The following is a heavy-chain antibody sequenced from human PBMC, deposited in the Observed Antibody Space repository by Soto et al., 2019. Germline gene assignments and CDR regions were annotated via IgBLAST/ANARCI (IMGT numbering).Heavy chain of an antibody. J-gene: IGHJ5*02. Sequence: PGGSLRLSCAASGFMFSSYAMSWVRQAPGKGLEWVSGISGSGGKTYYADSVKGRFTISRDNSKKTLYLQMNTLRAEDTAVYYCARADFRSGSSSWFGHWGQGTLVTVSS. CDR3: ARADFRSGSSSWFGH. CDR1: GFMFSSYA. D-gene: IGHD3-10*01. V-gene: IGHV3-23*01. CDR2: ISGSGGKT.